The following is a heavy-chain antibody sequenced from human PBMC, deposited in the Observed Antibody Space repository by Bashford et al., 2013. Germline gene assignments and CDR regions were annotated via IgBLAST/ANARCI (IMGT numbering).Heavy chain of an antibody. CDR2: ISHGGST. J-gene: IGHJ5*01. CDR3: ARNFDS. V-gene: IGHV4-4*02. Sequence: SETLSLTCAVSGGSISSYWWSWVRQSPGKGLEWIAEISHGGSTNYNPSLKSRVTISLDKSKNQFSLNLNSVTAADTAMYYCARNFDSWGQGTLVTVSS. CDR1: GGSISSYW.